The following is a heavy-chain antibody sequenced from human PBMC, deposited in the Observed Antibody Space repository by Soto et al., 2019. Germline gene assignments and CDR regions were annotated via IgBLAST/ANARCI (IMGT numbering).Heavy chain of an antibody. J-gene: IGHJ5*02. CDR1: GGTFTNYG. CDR3: ARGSEDLLVRVPGGPLYNWFDP. V-gene: IGHV1-69*01. Sequence: QVQLVQSGAEVKRPGSSVQVACKASGGTFTNYGISWVRQAPGQGLEWMGGIIPVFGTTNYAQKFQGRVSITAHESTSTAYMELSRLTSDDTAVYFCARGSEDLLVRVPGGPLYNWFDPWGQGTLVTVSS. D-gene: IGHD2-15*01. CDR2: IIPVFGTT.